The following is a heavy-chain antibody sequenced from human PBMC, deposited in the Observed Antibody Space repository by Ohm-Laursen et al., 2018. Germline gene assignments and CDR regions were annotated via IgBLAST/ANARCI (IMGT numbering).Heavy chain of an antibody. D-gene: IGHD3-22*01. CDR2: IHTSGNT. CDR1: GGSISNYY. Sequence: GTLSLTCTVSGGSISNYYWSWIRQPAGKGLDWIGRIHTSGNTIYNPSLKSRVTISVDTSKNQFSLKLSSVTAADTAVYYCARLSYYDSSGSDAFDIWGQGTMVTVSS. CDR3: ARLSYYDSSGSDAFDI. J-gene: IGHJ3*02. V-gene: IGHV4-4*07.